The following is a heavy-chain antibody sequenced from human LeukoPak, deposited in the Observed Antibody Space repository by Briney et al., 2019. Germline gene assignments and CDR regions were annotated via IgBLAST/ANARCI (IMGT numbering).Heavy chain of an antibody. CDR3: AKGRGPSIAARPFDY. CDR2: ISWNSGSI. D-gene: IGHD6-6*01. CDR1: GFTFSNYA. Sequence: GGSLRLSCAASGFTFSNYAMSWVRQAPGKGLEWVSGISWNSGSIGYADSVKGRFTISRDNAKNSLYLQMNSLRAEDTALYYCAKGRGPSIAARPFDYWGQGTLVTVSS. V-gene: IGHV3-9*01. J-gene: IGHJ4*02.